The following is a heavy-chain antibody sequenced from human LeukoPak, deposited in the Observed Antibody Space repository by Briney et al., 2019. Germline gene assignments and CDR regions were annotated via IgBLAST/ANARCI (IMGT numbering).Heavy chain of an antibody. D-gene: IGHD1-20*01. V-gene: IGHV1-2*02. J-gene: IGHJ4*02. CDR3: ARGDNWNDGVGYFDY. CDR2: INPNSGGT. CDR1: GYTFTGYY. Sequence: GASVKVSCKASGYTFTGYYMHWVRQAPGQGLEWMGWINPNSGGTNYAQKFQGRVTMTRDTSTSTAYMELSRLRSDDTAVYYCARGDNWNDGVGYFDYWGQGTLVTVSS.